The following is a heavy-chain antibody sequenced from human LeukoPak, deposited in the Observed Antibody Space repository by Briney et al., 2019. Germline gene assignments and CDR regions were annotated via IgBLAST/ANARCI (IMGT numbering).Heavy chain of an antibody. V-gene: IGHV3-30*03. CDR1: GFTFSSYG. CDR3: ARSGGVVVAASAY. D-gene: IGHD2-15*01. Sequence: GGSLRLSCAASGFTFSSYGMHWVRQAPGKGLEWVAVISYDGSNKYYADSVKGRFTISRDNSKNTLYLQMNSLRAEDTAVYYCARSGGVVVAASAYWGQRTLVTVSS. CDR2: ISYDGSNK. J-gene: IGHJ4*02.